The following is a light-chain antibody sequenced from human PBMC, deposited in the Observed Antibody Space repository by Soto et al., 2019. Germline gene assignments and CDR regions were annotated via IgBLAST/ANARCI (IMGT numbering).Light chain of an antibody. J-gene: IGLJ2*01. CDR3: QVWDHSSDVV. Sequence: SYELTQPPSVSVAPGQTATISCGENNIDSRTVHWYQQKPGQAPLLVVYDNSFRPSGIPNRFSGSNSGNTATLTISRVEAGDEADYYCQVWDHSSDVVFGGGTKVTVL. V-gene: IGLV3-21*02. CDR1: NIDSRT. CDR2: DNS.